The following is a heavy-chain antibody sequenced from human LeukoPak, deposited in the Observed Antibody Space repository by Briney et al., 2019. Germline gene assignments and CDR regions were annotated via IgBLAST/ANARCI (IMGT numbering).Heavy chain of an antibody. Sequence: GGSLRLSCAASGFTFSSYGMNWVRQAPGKGLEWISATSGSGAYTYYADSVKGRFTISRDNSKDTLYLQMNSLKVDDTALYYCAKGSALGYSSSWHLNSWGQGTLVTASS. V-gene: IGHV3-23*01. D-gene: IGHD6-13*01. CDR3: AKGSALGYSSSWHLNS. CDR1: GFTFSSYG. J-gene: IGHJ4*02. CDR2: TSGSGAYT.